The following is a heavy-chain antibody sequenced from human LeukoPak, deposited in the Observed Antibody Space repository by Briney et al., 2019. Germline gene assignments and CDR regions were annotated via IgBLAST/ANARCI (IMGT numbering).Heavy chain of an antibody. CDR3: ARDQLPYYGGIDEGAFDI. D-gene: IGHD4-23*01. CDR2: IKQDGSEK. V-gene: IGHV3-7*01. CDR1: GFTFSGYA. Sequence: GGSLRLSCAASGFTFSGYAMSWVRQAPGKGLEWVANIKQDGSEKYYVDSVKGRFTISRDNAKNSLYLQMNSLRAEDTAVYYCARDQLPYYGGIDEGAFDIWGQGTMVTVSS. J-gene: IGHJ3*02.